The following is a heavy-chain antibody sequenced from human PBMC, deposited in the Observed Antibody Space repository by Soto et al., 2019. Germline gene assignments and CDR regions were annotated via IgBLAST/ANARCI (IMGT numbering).Heavy chain of an antibody. CDR3: TRRPPRSGHPGLYAFDI. J-gene: IGHJ3*02. CDR2: VTPTGDYT. V-gene: IGHV1-46*01. CDR1: GYTFTSYY. Sequence: QVQLVQSGAEVKKPGASVKVSCKASGYTFTSYYMHWVRQAPGQGLEWMGIVTPTGDYTAYAQKFQVRVTMPRDTSATTVYMELSSLTSEDTAVYYCTRRPPRSGHPGLYAFDIWGQGTMVTVSS. D-gene: IGHD2-15*01.